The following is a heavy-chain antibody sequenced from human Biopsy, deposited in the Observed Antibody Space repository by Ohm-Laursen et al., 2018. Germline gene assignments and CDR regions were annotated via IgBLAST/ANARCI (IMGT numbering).Heavy chain of an antibody. V-gene: IGHV4-34*01. CDR1: GGSFSGSY. CDR3: ARWEVGYSANDLRFDY. J-gene: IGHJ4*02. Sequence: GTLSLTCAAYGGSFSGSYWTWIRQPPGKGLEWLGEISHSGSTNHNPSLKSRVTISMDTSKNQFSLKLTSVTAADTAVYYCARWEVGYSANDLRFDYWGQGTLVTVSS. D-gene: IGHD5-12*01. CDR2: ISHSGST.